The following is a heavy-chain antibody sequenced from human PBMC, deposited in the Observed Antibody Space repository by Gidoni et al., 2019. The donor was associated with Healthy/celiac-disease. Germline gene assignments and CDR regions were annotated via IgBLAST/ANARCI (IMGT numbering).Heavy chain of an antibody. CDR1: GGTFSSYT. D-gene: IGHD3-10*01. V-gene: IGHV1-69*08. Sequence: QVQLVQSGAEVKKPGSSVKVSCKASGGTFSSYTISGVRQAPGQGLEWMGRIIPILGIANYAQKFQGRVTITADKSTSTAYMELSSLRSEDTAVYYCARDTGSSGPFYWGQGTLVTVSS. CDR3: ARDTGSSGPFY. CDR2: IIPILGIA. J-gene: IGHJ4*02.